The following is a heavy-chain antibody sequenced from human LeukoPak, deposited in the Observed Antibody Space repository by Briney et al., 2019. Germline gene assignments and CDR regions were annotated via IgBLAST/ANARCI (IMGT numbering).Heavy chain of an antibody. CDR1: GFTFSFYG. D-gene: IGHD3-10*01. V-gene: IGHV3-33*08. CDR2: VWYDGSKK. CDR3: AGEEDLRELRGGREFFQY. J-gene: IGHJ1*01. Sequence: GGSLRLSCSATGFTFSFYGMHWVRQAPGKGLEWVAVVWYDGSKKYYADSVKGRFTISRDNSKNTVYLQMNSLRVEDTAVYYCAGEEDLRELRGGREFFQYWGQGTLVTVSS.